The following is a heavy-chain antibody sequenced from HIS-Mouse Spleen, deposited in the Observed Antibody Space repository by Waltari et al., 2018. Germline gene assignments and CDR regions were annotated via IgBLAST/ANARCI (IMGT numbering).Heavy chain of an antibody. CDR2: IYYSGST. J-gene: IGHJ4*02. V-gene: IGHV4-31*03. Sequence: QVQLQESGPGLVKASQTLSLTCTFPGGSIRSGGYYWSWIRQHPGKGLEWIGYIYYSGSTYYNPSLKSRVTISVDTSKNQFSLKLSSVTAADTAVYYCATHLDYGYDYWGQGTLVTVSS. CDR3: ATHLDYGYDY. D-gene: IGHD3-10*01. CDR1: GGSIRSGGYY.